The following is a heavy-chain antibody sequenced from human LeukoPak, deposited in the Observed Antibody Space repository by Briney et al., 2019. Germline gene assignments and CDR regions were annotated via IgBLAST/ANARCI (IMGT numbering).Heavy chain of an antibody. CDR1: GGSFSGYY. Sequence: SETLSLTCAVYGGSFSGYYWSWIRQPLGKGLEWIGEINHSGSTNYNPSLKSRVTISVDTSKNQFSLKLSSVTAADTAVYYCARGRYCSSTSCNVFDYWGQGTLVTVSS. CDR2: INHSGST. J-gene: IGHJ4*02. CDR3: ARGRYCSSTSCNVFDY. D-gene: IGHD2-2*01. V-gene: IGHV4-34*01.